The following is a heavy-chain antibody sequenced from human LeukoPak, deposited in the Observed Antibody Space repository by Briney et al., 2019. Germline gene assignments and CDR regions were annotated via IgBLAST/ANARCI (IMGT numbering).Heavy chain of an antibody. J-gene: IGHJ1*01. Sequence: ASVKVSCKASGYTFTGYYMHWVRQAPGQGLEWMGWINPNSGGTNYAQKFQGRVTMTRDTSISTAYMGLSRLRSDDTAVYYCARDGLTYYYDSSGYYAEYFQHWGQGTLVTVSS. D-gene: IGHD3-22*01. V-gene: IGHV1-2*02. CDR2: INPNSGGT. CDR3: ARDGLTYYYDSSGYYAEYFQH. CDR1: GYTFTGYY.